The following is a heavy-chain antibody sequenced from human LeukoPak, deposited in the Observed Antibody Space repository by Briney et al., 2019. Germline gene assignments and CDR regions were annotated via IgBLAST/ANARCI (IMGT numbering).Heavy chain of an antibody. Sequence: GGSLRLSGAASGFTFSSYAMSWVRQAPGKGLEWVSAISGSGGSTYYADSVKGRFTISRDNSKNTLYLQMNSLRAEDTAVYYCAKVGLGGDYEGYLDYWGQGTLVTVSS. D-gene: IGHD4-17*01. CDR2: ISGSGGST. J-gene: IGHJ4*02. V-gene: IGHV3-23*01. CDR1: GFTFSSYA. CDR3: AKVGLGGDYEGYLDY.